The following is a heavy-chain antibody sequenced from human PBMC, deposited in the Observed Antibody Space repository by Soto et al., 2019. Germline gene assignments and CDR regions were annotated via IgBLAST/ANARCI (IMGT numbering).Heavy chain of an antibody. V-gene: IGHV4-59*01. CDR2: IYYSGST. J-gene: IGHJ4*02. CDR3: ARTVAGTGYFDC. D-gene: IGHD6-19*01. Sequence: LSLPCTVSGGSLSGYYWSWIRQPPGKELDWIGYIYYSGSTTYNPSLKSRVTISVDTSKNQFSLKLSSVTAADTAVYYCARTVAGTGYFDCWGQGTLVTVSS. CDR1: GGSLSGYY.